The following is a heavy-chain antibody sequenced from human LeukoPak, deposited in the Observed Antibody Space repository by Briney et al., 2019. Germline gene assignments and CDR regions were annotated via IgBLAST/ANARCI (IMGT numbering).Heavy chain of an antibody. Sequence: SETLSLTCTVSGGSISSSSYYWAWIRQPPGKELKWIGSIFYSGSTYYNPSLRGRVTISVDTSQNQFSLRLSSVTAADTAVYYCARMVRGVIITVFDYWGQGTLVTVSS. CDR3: ARMVRGVIITVFDY. J-gene: IGHJ4*02. D-gene: IGHD3-10*01. V-gene: IGHV4-39*01. CDR2: IFYSGST. CDR1: GGSISSSSYY.